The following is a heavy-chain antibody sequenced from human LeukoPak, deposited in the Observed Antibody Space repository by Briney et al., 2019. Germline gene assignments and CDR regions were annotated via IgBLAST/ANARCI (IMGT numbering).Heavy chain of an antibody. J-gene: IGHJ4*02. CDR1: GGSISYYY. D-gene: IGHD1-1*01. CDR2: IYYSGST. V-gene: IGHV4-59*01. Sequence: SETLSLTCTVSGGSISYYYWSWIRQPPGKGLEWIGYIYYSGSTNYNPSLKGRVTISVDTSKNQFSLKLSSVTAADTAVYYCARGRTNFDYWGQGTLVTVSS. CDR3: ARGRTNFDY.